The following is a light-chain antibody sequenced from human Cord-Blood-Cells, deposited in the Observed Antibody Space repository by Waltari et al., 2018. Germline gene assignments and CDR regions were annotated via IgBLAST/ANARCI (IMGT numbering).Light chain of an antibody. Sequence: VLTQSPGTLSLSPGERATLSCRASQSVSSSYLAWYQQKPGQAPRLLIYGASSRATGIPDRFSGSGSGTDFTLTISRLEPEDFAVYYCQQYGSSPRTFGGGTKVEIK. CDR3: QQYGSSPRT. CDR2: GAS. CDR1: QSVSSSY. J-gene: IGKJ4*01. V-gene: IGKV3-20*01.